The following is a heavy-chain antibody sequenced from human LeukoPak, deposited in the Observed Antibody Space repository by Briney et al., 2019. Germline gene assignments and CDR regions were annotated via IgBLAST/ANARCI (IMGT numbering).Heavy chain of an antibody. Sequence: PSQTLSLTCTVSGGSISSGSYYWSWIRQPAGKGLEWIGRIYTSGSTNYNPSLKSRVTISVDTSKNQFSLKLSSVTAADTAVYYCAREKWLRLWYFDYWGQGTLVTVSS. V-gene: IGHV4-61*02. CDR2: IYTSGST. D-gene: IGHD5-12*01. CDR3: AREKWLRLWYFDY. J-gene: IGHJ4*02. CDR1: GGSISSGSYY.